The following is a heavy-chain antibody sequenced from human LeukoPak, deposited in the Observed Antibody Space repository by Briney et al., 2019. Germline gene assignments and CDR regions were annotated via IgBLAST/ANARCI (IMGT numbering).Heavy chain of an antibody. Sequence: GGSLRLSCAASGFTFSNAWMRWVRQAPGKGLEWVGRINSKTDGGTTDYAAPVKGRFTISRDDSKNTLYLQMNSLKTEDTAVYYCHTPRGDYWGQGTLVTVSS. J-gene: IGHJ4*02. D-gene: IGHD2-15*01. CDR3: HTPRGDY. V-gene: IGHV3-15*01. CDR1: GFTFSNAW. CDR2: INSKTDGGTT.